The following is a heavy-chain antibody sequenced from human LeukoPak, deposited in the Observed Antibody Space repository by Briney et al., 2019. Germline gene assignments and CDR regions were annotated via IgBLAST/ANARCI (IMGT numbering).Heavy chain of an antibody. D-gene: IGHD2-15*01. CDR1: GFTFSTYS. CDR2: ISSSISTM. V-gene: IGHV3-48*01. J-gene: IGHJ5*02. CDR3: ARVTMVAGASYNWFVP. Sequence: GGSLRLSCAASGFTFSTYSMNWVLQAPGKGLGWFSYISSSISTMYYADSVEGRFTISRDNAKTSLYLQMNSLRAEDTAVYYCARVTMVAGASYNWFVPWGQGTLVTVST.